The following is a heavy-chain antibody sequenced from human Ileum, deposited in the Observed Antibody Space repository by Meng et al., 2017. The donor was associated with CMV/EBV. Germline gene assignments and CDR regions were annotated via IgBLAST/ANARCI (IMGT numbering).Heavy chain of an antibody. CDR1: GDSFSSTTVT. Sequence: QVQLQQSGSGLVKTSQTLLLTCSIDGDSFSSTTVTWNWIRQSPSRGLEWLGRTYYRSKWFNDYALSVRGRITINPDISKNQLSLQLNSVTPEDTAVYYCVRLTGNSWLDYWGRGTLVTVSS. J-gene: IGHJ4*02. CDR3: VRLTGNSWLDY. D-gene: IGHD6-13*01. CDR2: TYYRSKWFN. V-gene: IGHV6-1*01.